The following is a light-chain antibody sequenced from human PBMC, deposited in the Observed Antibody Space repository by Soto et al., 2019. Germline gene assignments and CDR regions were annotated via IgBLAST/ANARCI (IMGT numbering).Light chain of an antibody. J-gene: IGLJ2*01. CDR2: EVS. V-gene: IGLV2-14*01. Sequence: QSALTQPASVSGSPGQSITISCTGTSREVGGYNYVSWYQQHPGKAPKFMIYEVSNRPSGVSNRFSGSKSGNTASLTISGLQAEDEADYYCSSYTSSSTLVVFGGETKLTVL. CDR1: SREVGGYNY. CDR3: SSYTSSSTLVV.